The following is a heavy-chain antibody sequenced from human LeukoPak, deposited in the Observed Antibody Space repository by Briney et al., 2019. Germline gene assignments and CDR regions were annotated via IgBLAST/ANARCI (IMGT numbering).Heavy chain of an antibody. CDR3: STSLRGSDCCLDY. CDR2: IKSKTDGGTT. J-gene: IGHJ4*02. V-gene: IGHV3-15*01. Sequence: PGGSLRLSCAASGFTFSDAWVIWVRQAPGMGLEWVGRIKSKTDGGTTDYAAPVKGRFTISRDDSSGTLYLLMNSLKTEDTAVYYCSTSLRGSDCCLDYWGQGTLVAVSS. CDR1: GFTFSDAW. D-gene: IGHD2-21*02.